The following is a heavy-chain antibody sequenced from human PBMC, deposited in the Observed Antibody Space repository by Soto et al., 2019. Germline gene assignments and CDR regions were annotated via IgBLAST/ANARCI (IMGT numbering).Heavy chain of an antibody. CDR1: GFTFSSYR. D-gene: IGHD1-1*01. CDR2: ISSDGSST. Sequence: EVHLVESGGGLVQPGGSLRLSCAASGFTFSSYRMHWVRQVPGKGLVWVSRISSDGSSTRYADSVQGRFTISRDNAKNTLYLQMNTLRAEDTAVYYCATETGTTAPFDNWGQGTLVTVYS. CDR3: ATETGTTAPFDN. V-gene: IGHV3-74*01. J-gene: IGHJ4*02.